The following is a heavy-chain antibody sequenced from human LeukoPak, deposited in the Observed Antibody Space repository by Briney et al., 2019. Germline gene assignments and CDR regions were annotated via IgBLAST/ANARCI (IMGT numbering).Heavy chain of an antibody. D-gene: IGHD3-22*01. Sequence: PSETLSLTCTVSGASVTDYYWSWIRQPPGKGLEWIGEINHSGSTNYNPSLKSRVTISVDTSKNQFSLKLSSVTAADTAVYYCAIMDSSGYYPDYWGQGTLVTVSS. J-gene: IGHJ4*02. V-gene: IGHV4-34*01. CDR1: GASVTDYY. CDR2: INHSGST. CDR3: AIMDSSGYYPDY.